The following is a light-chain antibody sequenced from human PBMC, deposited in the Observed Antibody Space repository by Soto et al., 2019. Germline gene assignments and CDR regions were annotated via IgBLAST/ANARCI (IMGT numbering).Light chain of an antibody. V-gene: IGKV3-20*01. CDR1: QSVSTNY. Sequence: EIVLTQSPGTLSLSPGERATLSCRASQSVSTNYLAWYQRKPGQAPRLLIYGASSRATDIPNRFSGSGSGTYFTLTITRLKAEDFPVYYCQQYGSSPPTFGQGTKVEIK. J-gene: IGKJ1*01. CDR3: QQYGSSPPT. CDR2: GAS.